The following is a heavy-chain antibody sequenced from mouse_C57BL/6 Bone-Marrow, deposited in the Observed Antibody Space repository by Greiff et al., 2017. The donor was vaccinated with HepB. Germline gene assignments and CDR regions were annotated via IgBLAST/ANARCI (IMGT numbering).Heavy chain of an antibody. CDR3: ARYAHYGSSLALFAY. CDR2: IHPNSGST. V-gene: IGHV1-64*01. J-gene: IGHJ3*01. CDR1: GYTFTSYW. D-gene: IGHD1-1*01. Sequence: QVQLQQPGAELVKPGASVKLSCKASGYTFTSYWMHWVKQRPGQGLEWIGMIHPNSGSTNYNEKFKSKATLTVDKSSSTAYMQLSSLTSEDSAVYYCARYAHYGSSLALFAYWGQGTLVTVSA.